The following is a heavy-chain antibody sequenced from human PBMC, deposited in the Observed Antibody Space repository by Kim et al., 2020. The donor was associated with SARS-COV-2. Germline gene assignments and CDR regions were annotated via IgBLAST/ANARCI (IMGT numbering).Heavy chain of an antibody. Sequence: SETLSLTCAVYGGSFSGYYWSWIRQPPGKGLEWIGEINHSGSTNYNPSLQSRVTISVETYKNQFFLKLSSVTAADTAVYYFARVRDIVVVPAAIGYWGQGTLVTVSS. D-gene: IGHD2-2*01. J-gene: IGHJ4*02. CDR3: ARVRDIVVVPAAIGY. CDR2: INHSGST. CDR1: GGSFSGYY. V-gene: IGHV4-34*01.